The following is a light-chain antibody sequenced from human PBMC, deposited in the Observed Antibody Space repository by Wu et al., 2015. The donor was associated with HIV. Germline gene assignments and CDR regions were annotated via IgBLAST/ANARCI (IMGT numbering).Light chain of an antibody. CDR3: QRYHDWQT. J-gene: IGKJ1*01. Sequence: EIMMTQSPVTLSVSPGERATLFCRASQNISTKLAWYRQRRGQAPRLLIYGASTRATDIPARFSGSGSGTQFSLTISGMQSDDFAVYYCQRYHDWQTFGQGTKVEIK. V-gene: IGKV3-15*01. CDR2: GAS. CDR1: QNISTK.